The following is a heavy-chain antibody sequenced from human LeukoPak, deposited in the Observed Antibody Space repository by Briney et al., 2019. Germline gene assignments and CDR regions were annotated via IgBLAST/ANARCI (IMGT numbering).Heavy chain of an antibody. Sequence: SETLSLTCAVYGGSFSGYYWSWIRQPPGKGLEWIGEINHSGSTNYNPSLKSRVTISVDTSKNHFSLKLKSVTAADTAVYYCASTNGVYWGQGTLVTVSS. CDR3: ASTNGVY. J-gene: IGHJ4*02. CDR1: GGSFSGYY. CDR2: INHSGST. D-gene: IGHD1-1*01. V-gene: IGHV4-34*01.